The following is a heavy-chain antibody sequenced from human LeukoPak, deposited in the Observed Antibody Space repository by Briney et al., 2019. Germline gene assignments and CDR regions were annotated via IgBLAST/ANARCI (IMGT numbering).Heavy chain of an antibody. V-gene: IGHV3-23*01. J-gene: IGHJ4*02. CDR1: GFTFSSYA. CDR2: FSVSGGST. Sequence: GGSLRLSCAASGFTFSSYAMSWVRQAPGKGLEWVSVFSVSGGSTYYADSVKGRFTISRDNSKNTLYLQMNSLRAEDTAVYYCAKGSRGDYGLGSYLYFDYWGQGTLVTVSS. D-gene: IGHD3-10*01. CDR3: AKGSRGDYGLGSYLYFDY.